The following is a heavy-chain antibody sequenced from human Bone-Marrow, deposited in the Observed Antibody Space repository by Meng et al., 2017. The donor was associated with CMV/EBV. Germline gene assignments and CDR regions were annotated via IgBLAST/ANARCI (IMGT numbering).Heavy chain of an antibody. Sequence: ASVKVSCKASGYTFTSYAMHWVRQAPGQRLEWMGWINPNSGGTNYAQKFQGRVTMTRDTSISTAYMELSRLRSDDTAVYYCAREKQDCSSTSCYLYYYYGMDVWGQGTTVTVSS. V-gene: IGHV1-2*02. CDR1: GYTFTSYA. CDR2: INPNSGGT. D-gene: IGHD2-2*01. J-gene: IGHJ6*02. CDR3: AREKQDCSSTSCYLYYYYGMDV.